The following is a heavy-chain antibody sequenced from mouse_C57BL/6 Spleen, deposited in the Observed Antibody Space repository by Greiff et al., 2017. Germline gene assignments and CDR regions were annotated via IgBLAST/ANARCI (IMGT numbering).Heavy chain of an antibody. D-gene: IGHD1-1*01. J-gene: IGHJ4*01. V-gene: IGHV2-3*01. CDR2: IWGDGST. CDR3: AKGVGTTVGAMDY. Sequence: VQRVESGPGLVAPSQSLSITCTVSGFSLTSYGVSWVRQPPGKGLEWLGVIWGDGSTNYHSALISRLSIIKDNFKSQVFLKLNSLQTYDTATYYCAKGVGTTVGAMDYWGQGTSVTVSS. CDR1: GFSLTSYG.